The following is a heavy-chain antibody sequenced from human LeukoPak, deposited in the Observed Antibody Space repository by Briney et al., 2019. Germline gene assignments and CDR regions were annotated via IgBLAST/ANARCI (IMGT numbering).Heavy chain of an antibody. D-gene: IGHD3-22*01. CDR1: GFTFSTYS. J-gene: IGHJ4*02. CDR3: AKDQMGYYDSSGPPVG. V-gene: IGHV3-48*01. Sequence: GGSLRLSCAASGFTFSTYSVNWVRQAPGKGLEWVSYISSSSSTIYYADSVKGRFTISRDNAKNSLYLKMNSLRAEDTAVYYCAKDQMGYYDSSGPPVGWGQGTLVTVSS. CDR2: ISSSSSTI.